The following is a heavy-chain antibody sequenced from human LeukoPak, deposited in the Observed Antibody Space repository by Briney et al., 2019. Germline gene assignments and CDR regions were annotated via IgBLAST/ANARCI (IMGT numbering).Heavy chain of an antibody. CDR3: ARQGTSRDGYNARYFDY. CDR1: GGSISSYY. CDR2: IYYSGST. D-gene: IGHD5-24*01. J-gene: IGHJ4*02. V-gene: IGHV4-59*08. Sequence: SETLSLTCTVSGGSISSYYWSWIRQPPGKGLEWNGYIYYSGSTNYNPSLKSRVTISVDTSKNQFSLKLSSVTAADTAVYYCARQGTSRDGYNARYFDYWGQGTLVTVSS.